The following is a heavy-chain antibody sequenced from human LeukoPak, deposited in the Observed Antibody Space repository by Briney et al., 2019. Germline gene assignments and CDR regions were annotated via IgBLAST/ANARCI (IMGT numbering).Heavy chain of an antibody. J-gene: IGHJ4*02. CDR1: GGSISSSSYY. CDR2: IYYSGST. V-gene: IGHV4-39*01. Sequence: SETLSLTXTVSGGSISSSSYYWGWIRQPPGKGLEWIRTIYYSGSTYCNPSLKSRVTISVDTSKNQFSLKLSSVTAADTAVYYCARSDYGDQVFDYWGQGTLVTVSS. CDR3: ARSDYGDQVFDY. D-gene: IGHD4-17*01.